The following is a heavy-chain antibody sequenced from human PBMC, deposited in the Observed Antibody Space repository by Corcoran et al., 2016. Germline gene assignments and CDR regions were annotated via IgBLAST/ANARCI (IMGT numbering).Heavy chain of an antibody. Sequence: QLQLQESGPGLVKPSETLSLTCTVSGDSISSSSYYWGWIRQPPGKGLEWIGSIYYSGSTYYNPSLKSRVTISVDTSKNQFSLKLSSVTAADTAVYYCARYLSGWQPYGMDVWGQGTTVTVSS. J-gene: IGHJ6*02. CDR3: ARYLSGWQPYGMDV. CDR1: GDSISSSSYY. D-gene: IGHD6-19*01. V-gene: IGHV4-39*07. CDR2: IYYSGST.